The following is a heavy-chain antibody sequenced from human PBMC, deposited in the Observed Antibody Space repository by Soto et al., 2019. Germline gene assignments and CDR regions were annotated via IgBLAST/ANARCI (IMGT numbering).Heavy chain of an antibody. V-gene: IGHV1-69*01. Sequence: QVQLVQSGAEVKKPGSSVKVSCKASGGTFSSYAISWVRQAPVQGLEWRGGIIPIFGTANYAQKFQGRVTITADESTRTAYMELSRLRAEDTAVYYCARRVTLQLGFPTQVGWFDPWGQGTLVTVSS. J-gene: IGHJ5*02. CDR1: GGTFSSYA. D-gene: IGHD6-13*01. CDR2: IIPIFGTA. CDR3: ARRVTLQLGFPTQVGWFDP.